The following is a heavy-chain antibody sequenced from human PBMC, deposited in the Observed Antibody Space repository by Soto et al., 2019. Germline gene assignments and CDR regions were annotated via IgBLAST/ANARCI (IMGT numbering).Heavy chain of an antibody. D-gene: IGHD6-19*01. V-gene: IGHV1-69*12. J-gene: IGHJ6*02. CDR1: GGTFSSYA. CDR3: ARGRSGWYYYYGMDV. CDR2: IIPIFGTA. Sequence: QVQLVQSGAEVKKPGSSVKVSCKASGGTFSSYAISWVRQAPGQGLEWMGGIIPIFGTANYAQKFQGRVTITADEPXXTAYLELGGLRSEDTAVYYCARGRSGWYYYYGMDVWGQGTTVTVSS.